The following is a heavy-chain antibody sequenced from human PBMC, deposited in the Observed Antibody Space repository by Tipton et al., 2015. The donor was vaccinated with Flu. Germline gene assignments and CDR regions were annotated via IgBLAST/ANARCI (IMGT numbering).Heavy chain of an antibody. J-gene: IGHJ4*02. Sequence: LSLTCAASGFSFNNYAMTWVRQAPGKGLEWVSLVSGSGDSTFFADSVKGRFTISRDNSKDTLFLQMNSLSAEDTAIYYCAKSARFYCGGGNCYFDNWGQGVLVTVSS. CDR3: AKSARFYCGGGNCYFDN. CDR1: GFSFNNYA. V-gene: IGHV3-23*01. D-gene: IGHD2-15*01. CDR2: VSGSGDST.